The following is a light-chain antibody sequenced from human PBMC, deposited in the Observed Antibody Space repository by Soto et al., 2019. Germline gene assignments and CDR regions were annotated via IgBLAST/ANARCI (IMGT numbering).Light chain of an antibody. V-gene: IGKV1-5*03. CDR1: QSISSW. J-gene: IGKJ1*01. CDR3: QKYKGFWT. Sequence: DIQMTQSPSTLSASVVDRVTITCRASQSISSWLAWYQQKPGKAPNLLIYKASSLESGVPSRFSGSGSGTEFTLTISSLQPDDFATYYCQKYKGFWTFGQGTKVDNK. CDR2: KAS.